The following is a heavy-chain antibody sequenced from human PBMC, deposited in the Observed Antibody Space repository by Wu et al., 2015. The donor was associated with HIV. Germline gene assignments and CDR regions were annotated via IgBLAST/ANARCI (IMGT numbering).Heavy chain of an antibody. CDR2: MKPSTGYI. V-gene: IGHV1-18*01. CDR3: ARSGPGRGYYYMDV. CDR1: GYDFPTYV. Sequence: QVQLVQSGAEVKKPGASVKVSCKASGYDFPTYVVTWVRQAPGQGPEWMGWMKPSTGYIKYAQKFQGRVTMTTDTSTSTAYVELRSLRSDDTAVYYCARSGPGRGYYYMDVWGKGTTVTVSS. J-gene: IGHJ6*03.